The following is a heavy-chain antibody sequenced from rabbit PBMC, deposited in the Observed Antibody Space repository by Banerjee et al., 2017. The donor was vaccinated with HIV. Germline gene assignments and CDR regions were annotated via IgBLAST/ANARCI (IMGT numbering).Heavy chain of an antibody. CDR3: VRWGWL. CDR1: GSDISSNA. J-gene: IGHJ4*01. V-gene: IGHV1S45*01. D-gene: IGHD4-2*01. Sequence: QEQLEESGGDLVKPEGSLTLTCKASGSDISSNAMCWVRQAPGKGLEWIACIYTGSGSALYVSWAKGRFTISKTSSTTVTLQMTSLTAADTATYFCVRWGWLWGPGTLVTVS. CDR2: IYTGSGSA.